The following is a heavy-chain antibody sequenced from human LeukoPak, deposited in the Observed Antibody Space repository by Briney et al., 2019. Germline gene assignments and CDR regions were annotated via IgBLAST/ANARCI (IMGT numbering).Heavy chain of an antibody. V-gene: IGHV4-59*12. CDR3: AKLGNQWELRLDY. D-gene: IGHD4-23*01. J-gene: IGHJ4*02. CDR1: GGSISSYY. CDR2: IYYSGST. Sequence: SETLSLTCTVSGGSISSYYWSWIRQPPGKGLEWIGYIYYSGSTNYNPSLKSRVTMSVDTSKNQFSLILTSVTAADTAVYYRAKLGNQWELRLDYWGQGTLVTVSS.